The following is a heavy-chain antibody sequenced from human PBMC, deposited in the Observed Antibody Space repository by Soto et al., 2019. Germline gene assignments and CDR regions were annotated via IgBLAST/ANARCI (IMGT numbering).Heavy chain of an antibody. CDR2: IYYSGST. CDR3: ARDGSGSYYYYFDY. Sequence: SETLSLTCTVSGGSISSYYWSWIRQPPGKGLEWIGYIYYSGSTYYNPSLKSRVTISVDRSKNQFSLKLSSVTAADTAVYYCARDGSGSYYYYFDYWGQGTLVTVSS. CDR1: GGSISSYY. D-gene: IGHD3-10*01. V-gene: IGHV4-59*12. J-gene: IGHJ4*02.